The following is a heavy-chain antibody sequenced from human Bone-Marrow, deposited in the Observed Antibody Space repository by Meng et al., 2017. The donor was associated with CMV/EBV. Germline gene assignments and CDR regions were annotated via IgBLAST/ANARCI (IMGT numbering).Heavy chain of an antibody. CDR2: VSNDGNNK. J-gene: IGHJ4*02. V-gene: IGHV3-30*04. D-gene: IGHD2-15*01. CDR3: AKDYYFDY. Sequence: GGSLRLSCAASGFTFSKYSAHWVRQAPDKGLEWVALVSNDGNNKYYADSVKGRFTVSRDNSKNTLYLQMNSLRAEDTALYYCAKDYYFDYWGQAALATSSS. CDR1: GFTFSKYS.